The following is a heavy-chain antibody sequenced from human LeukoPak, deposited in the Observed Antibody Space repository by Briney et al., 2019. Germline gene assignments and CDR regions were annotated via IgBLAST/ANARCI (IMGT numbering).Heavy chain of an antibody. CDR3: AEPLWYYCSGGSCYPDY. CDR2: IRYDGSNK. CDR1: GFTFSSYG. V-gene: IGHV3-30*02. D-gene: IGHD2-15*01. Sequence: PGGSLRLSCAASGFTFSSYGMHWVRQAPGKGLEWVAFIRYDGSNKYYADSVKGRFTISRDNSKNTLYLQMNSLRAEDTAVYYCAEPLWYYCSGGSCYPDYWGQGTLVTVSS. J-gene: IGHJ4*02.